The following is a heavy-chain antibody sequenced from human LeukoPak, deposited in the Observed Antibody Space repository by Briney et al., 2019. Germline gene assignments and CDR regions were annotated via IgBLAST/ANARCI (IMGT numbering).Heavy chain of an antibody. CDR2: ISGSGGST. J-gene: IGHJ4*02. V-gene: IGHV3-23*01. D-gene: IGHD3-22*01. CDR1: GFILSSYA. Sequence: PGGSLRLSCAASGFILSSYAMTWVRQAPGKGLEWVSAISGSGGSTYYADSVKGRFTISRDNSKNTLYLQMNSLRAEDTAVYYCAKAPTSWEWLLLYYWGQGTLVTVSS. CDR3: AKAPTSWEWLLLYY.